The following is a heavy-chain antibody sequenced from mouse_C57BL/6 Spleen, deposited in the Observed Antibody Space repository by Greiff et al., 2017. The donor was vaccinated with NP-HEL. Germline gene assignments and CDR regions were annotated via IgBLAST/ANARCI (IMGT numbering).Heavy chain of an antibody. J-gene: IGHJ3*01. V-gene: IGHV14-4*01. Sequence: EVQLQQSGAELVRPGASVKLSCTASGFNIQDDYMHWVKQRPEQGLEWIGWIDPENGDTEYASKFQGKATITADTSSNTAYLQLSSLTSEDTAVYYCTTSTGSFAYWGQGTLVTVSA. CDR2: IDPENGDT. CDR3: TTSTGSFAY. CDR1: GFNIQDDY. D-gene: IGHD4-1*02.